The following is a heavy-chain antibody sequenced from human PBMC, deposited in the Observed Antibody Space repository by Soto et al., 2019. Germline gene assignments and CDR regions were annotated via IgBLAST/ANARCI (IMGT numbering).Heavy chain of an antibody. CDR1: GFTFSSYW. J-gene: IGHJ4*02. D-gene: IGHD3-22*01. CDR3: ASASYDSSRYSVPF. CDR2: INSDGSST. Sequence: GGSLRLSCAASGFTFSSYWMHWVRQAPGKGLVWVSRINSDGSSTSYADSVKGRFTISRDNAKNTLYLQMNSLRAEDTAVYYCASASYDSSRYSVPFWGQGTMVTVSS. V-gene: IGHV3-74*01.